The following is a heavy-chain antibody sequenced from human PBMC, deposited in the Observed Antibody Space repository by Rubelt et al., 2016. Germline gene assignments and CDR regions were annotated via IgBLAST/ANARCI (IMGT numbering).Heavy chain of an antibody. D-gene: IGHD6-19*01. CDR3: ARLGIAVAGTTGWYYYYGMDV. J-gene: IGHJ6*02. V-gene: IGHV4-39*01. Sequence: SGSTYYNPSLKSRVTISVDTSKNQFSLKLSSVTAADTAVYYCARLGIAVAGTTGWYYYYGMDVWGQGTTVTVSS. CDR2: SGST.